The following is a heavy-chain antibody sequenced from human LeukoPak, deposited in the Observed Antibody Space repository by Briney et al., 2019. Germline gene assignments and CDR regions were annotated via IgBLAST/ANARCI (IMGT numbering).Heavy chain of an antibody. D-gene: IGHD6-13*01. V-gene: IGHV3-7*01. CDR3: ARDPDSSSFDY. CDR1: GLNFRTSW. Sequence: SGGSLTLSCTASGLNFRTSWMSWVRQSPGKGLEFLANIRYDGTVKNYVDSVKGRLTISRDNPKHSLYLQMDSLRADDTAVYYCARDPDSSSFDYWGQGVLVTVSS. J-gene: IGHJ4*02. CDR2: IRYDGTVK.